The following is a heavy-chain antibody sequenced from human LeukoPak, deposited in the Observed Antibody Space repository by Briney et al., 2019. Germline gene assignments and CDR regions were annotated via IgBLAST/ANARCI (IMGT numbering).Heavy chain of an antibody. CDR1: GFTFSSSW. D-gene: IGHD3/OR15-3a*01. CDR2: IKQDGSGK. V-gene: IGHV3-7*04. J-gene: IGHJ4*02. CDR3: ARDLDWGCFDY. Sequence: GGSLRLSCAASGFTFSSSWMIWVRQAPGKGLEWVANIKQDGSGKYYVDSVKGRFTISRDNAKNSLYLQMNSLRAEDTAVYYCARDLDWGCFDYWGQGTLVTVSS.